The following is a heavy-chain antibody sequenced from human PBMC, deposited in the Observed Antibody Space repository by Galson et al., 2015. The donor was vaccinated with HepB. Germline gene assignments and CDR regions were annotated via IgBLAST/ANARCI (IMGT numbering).Heavy chain of an antibody. CDR2: ISSSGSYI. D-gene: IGHD1-26*01. V-gene: IGHV3-21*01. CDR3: ARSIVGATTWWYHAFDI. Sequence: SLRLSCAASRFTFSSYSMNWVRQAPGKGLEWVSSISSSGSYIYYADSMKGRFTISRDNAKNSLYLQMNSLRAEDTAMYYCARSIVGATTWWYHAFDIWGQGTMVTVSS. J-gene: IGHJ3*02. CDR1: RFTFSSYS.